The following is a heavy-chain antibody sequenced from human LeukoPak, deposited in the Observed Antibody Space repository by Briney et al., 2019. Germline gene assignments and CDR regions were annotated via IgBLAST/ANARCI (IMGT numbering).Heavy chain of an antibody. V-gene: IGHV3-53*01. J-gene: IGHJ4*02. CDR1: GFTASSKF. CDR3: AKDEVTSGGGLDY. CDR2: IYSGGIT. D-gene: IGHD3-16*01. Sequence: GGSLRLSCAASGFTASSKFMHWVRQAPGKGLEWVSVIYSGGITYYADSVKGRFTVSRDNSRNTMYLHMNSLKVEDTAVYYCAKDEVTSGGGLDYWGQGNLVTVSS.